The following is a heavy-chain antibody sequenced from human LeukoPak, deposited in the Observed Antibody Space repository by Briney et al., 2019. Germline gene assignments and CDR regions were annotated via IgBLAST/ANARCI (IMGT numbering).Heavy chain of an antibody. D-gene: IGHD6-13*01. V-gene: IGHV3-30*18. CDR3: AKDRGSSWYRGDYYYGMDV. Sequence: GGSLRLSCAASGFTFSSYGMHWVRQAPGKGLEWVAVRSYDGSNKYYADSVKGRFTISRDNSKNTLYLQMNSLRAEDTAVYYCAKDRGSSWYRGDYYYGMDVWGQGTTVTVSS. CDR1: GFTFSSYG. J-gene: IGHJ6*02. CDR2: RSYDGSNK.